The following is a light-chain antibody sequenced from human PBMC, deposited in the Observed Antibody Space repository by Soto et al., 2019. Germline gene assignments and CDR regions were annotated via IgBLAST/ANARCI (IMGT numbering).Light chain of an antibody. J-gene: IGKJ4*01. V-gene: IGKV3-15*01. CDR2: GAS. Sequence: EVVMTQSPATLSVSLGDRATLSCRASQSVSSNLAWYQQKPGQAPRLLIYGASTRATGIPARFSGSGSGTEFTLTNSSLQSEDFAVYSCQQYNNWPLTFGGGTKVEIK. CDR1: QSVSSN. CDR3: QQYNNWPLT.